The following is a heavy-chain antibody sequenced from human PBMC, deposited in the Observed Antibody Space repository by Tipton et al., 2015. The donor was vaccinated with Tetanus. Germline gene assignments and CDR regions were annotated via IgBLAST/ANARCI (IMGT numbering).Heavy chain of an antibody. D-gene: IGHD3-10*01. J-gene: IGHJ4*02. CDR2: IYQTGTT. Sequence: TLSLTCNVSGDSMTDFYWSWIRQPPGKDLEWIGYIYQTGTTYYNPSLKGRVTISMDRSNTQFSLRLDSLTAADTAVYYCARLREIVSRSGWAFDYWGQGILVTVSS. CDR1: GDSMTDFY. CDR3: ARLREIVSRSGWAFDY. V-gene: IGHV4-59*08.